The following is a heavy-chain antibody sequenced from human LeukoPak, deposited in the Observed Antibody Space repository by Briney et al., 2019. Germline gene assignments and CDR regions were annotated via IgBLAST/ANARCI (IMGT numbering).Heavy chain of an antibody. Sequence: ASVKVSCTASGYTFTSYGISWVRQAPGQGLEWMGWISVYNGNTNYAQKLQVRITMTTDTSTSTAYMELRSLKSDDTAVYHCARVMAGSGIPWFDPWGQGTLVTVSS. D-gene: IGHD2-15*01. V-gene: IGHV1-18*01. J-gene: IGHJ5*02. CDR1: GYTFTSYG. CDR3: ARVMAGSGIPWFDP. CDR2: ISVYNGNT.